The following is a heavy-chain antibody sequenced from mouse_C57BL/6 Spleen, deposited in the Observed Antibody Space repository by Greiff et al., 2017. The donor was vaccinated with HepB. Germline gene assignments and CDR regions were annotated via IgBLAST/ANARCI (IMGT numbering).Heavy chain of an antibody. CDR3: ARGMVPMDY. Sequence: VQLQQPGAELVMPGASVKLSCKASGYTFTSYWMHWVKQRPGQGLEWIGEIDPSDSYTNYNQKFKGKSTLTVDKSSSTAYMQLSSLTSEDSAVYYCARGMVPMDYWGQGTSVTVSS. J-gene: IGHJ4*01. CDR2: IDPSDSYT. D-gene: IGHD2-3*01. V-gene: IGHV1-69*01. CDR1: GYTFTSYW.